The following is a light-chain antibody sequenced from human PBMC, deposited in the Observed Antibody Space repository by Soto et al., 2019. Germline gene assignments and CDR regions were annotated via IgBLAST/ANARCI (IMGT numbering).Light chain of an antibody. CDR2: GAS. CDR3: RHARNYPWT. V-gene: IGKV1-6*01. J-gene: IGKJ1*01. CDR1: QVIRND. Sequence: AIQMTQSPSSLSASVGDRVTITCRASQVIRNDLGWYQQKPGKAPKLLIYGASNLQSGVPSRFRGSGSVTDISHTVTSLQPEDFASYSCRHARNYPWTFGRGTKVDLK.